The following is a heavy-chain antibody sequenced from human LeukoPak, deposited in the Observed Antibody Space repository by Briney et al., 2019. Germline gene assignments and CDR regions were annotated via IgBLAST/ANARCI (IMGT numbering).Heavy chain of an antibody. J-gene: IGHJ4*02. CDR1: GYTFASYY. CDR2: INPSGGSR. V-gene: IGHV1-46*01. D-gene: IGHD2-8*01. CDR3: ARDFEIAGPLSHCTNGVCWASTLTFDY. Sequence: EASVKVSCKASGYTFASYYMHWLRQAPAQGLEWVGIINPSGGSRSYAQKFQGRVTMTRDMSTSTVYMELSSLRSEDTAVYYCARDFEIAGPLSHCTNGVCWASTLTFDYWGQGTLVTVSS.